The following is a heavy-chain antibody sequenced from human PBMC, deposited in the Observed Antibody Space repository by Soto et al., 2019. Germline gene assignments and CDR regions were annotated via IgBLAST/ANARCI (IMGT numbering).Heavy chain of an antibody. V-gene: IGHV3-74*01. CDR2: INIDGSTT. CDR3: ARGGRGSDY. J-gene: IGHJ4*02. CDR1: GFTFSSYW. D-gene: IGHD3-10*01. Sequence: EVQLVESAGGLVQPGGSLRLSCAASGFTFSSYWMHWVRQAPGKGLVWVSHINIDGSTTNYAGSVKGRFTISRDNAKNTLYLQMNSLRDEDTAVYYCARGGRGSDYWGQGTLVTVSS.